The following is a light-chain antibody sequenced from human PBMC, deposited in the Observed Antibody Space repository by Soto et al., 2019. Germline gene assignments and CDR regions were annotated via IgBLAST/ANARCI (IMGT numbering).Light chain of an antibody. CDR3: QQYGSSPLLT. J-gene: IGKJ4*01. V-gene: IGKV3-20*01. CDR2: GAS. Sequence: EIVLTQSPGTLSLSPGERATLSCRASQSVSSRYLGWYQQKPGQAPRLLIYGASSRATGIPDRFSGSGSATDFSLTISSLEPDDFAVYYCQQYGSSPLLTFGGGTKVEIK. CDR1: QSVSSRY.